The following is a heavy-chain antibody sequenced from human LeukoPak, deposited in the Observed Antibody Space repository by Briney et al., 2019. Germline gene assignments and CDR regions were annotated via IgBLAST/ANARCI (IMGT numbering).Heavy chain of an antibody. CDR3: ARGGGFCSSTSCYDGY. CDR1: GGAFSGYH. J-gene: IGHJ4*02. D-gene: IGHD2-2*01. CDR2: INHNGRT. Sequence: SETLSLTCGVYGGAFSGYHWTWIRQPPGKGLEWIGEINHNGRTNYNPSLKSRVAMSVDTSMNQFSLKLTSVTAADTAVYYCARGGGFCSSTSCYDGYWGQGTLVTVSS. V-gene: IGHV4-34*01.